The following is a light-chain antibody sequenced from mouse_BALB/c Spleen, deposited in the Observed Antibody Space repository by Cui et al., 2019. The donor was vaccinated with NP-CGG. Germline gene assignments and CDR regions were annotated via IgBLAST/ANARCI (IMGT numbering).Light chain of an antibody. CDR2: GTN. CDR1: IGAVIISNY. V-gene: IGLV1*01. Sequence: QAVLSQEYALTTPPRETVTLTCRSSIGAVIISNYANWVQEKPDHLFTGLIGGTNNRAPGVPARFSGSLIGDKAALTITGAQTEDEAIYFCALWYSNHWVFGGGTKLTVL. J-gene: IGLJ1*01. CDR3: ALWYSNHWV.